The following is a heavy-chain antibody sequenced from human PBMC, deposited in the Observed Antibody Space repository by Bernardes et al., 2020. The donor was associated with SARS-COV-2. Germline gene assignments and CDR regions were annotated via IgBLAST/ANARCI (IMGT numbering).Heavy chain of an antibody. CDR2: ISSSGHST. CDR3: ARGTTYHIY. J-gene: IGHJ4*02. CDR1: GFTFSSYD. V-gene: IGHV3-23*01. D-gene: IGHD3-16*01. Sequence: GSLRLSCAASGFTFSSYDMSWVRQAPGKGLEWVSDISSSGHSTYYADSVRGRFTISRDTSKNTLYLQMDSLRAEDTAVYYCARGTTYHIYWGQGTLVTVSS.